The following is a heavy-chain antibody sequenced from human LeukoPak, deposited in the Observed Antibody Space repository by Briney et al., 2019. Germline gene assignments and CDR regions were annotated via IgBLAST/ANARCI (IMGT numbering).Heavy chain of an antibody. D-gene: IGHD3-3*01. CDR2: ISYDGTNK. CDR3: ARSYAFGVDNFDY. Sequence: PGGSLRLSCLASGFTFSNYAMHWVRQAPGKGLEWVAVISYDGTNKYYADSVKGRFTISRDNLQTTLYLQMNSLRVEDKAMYYCARSYAFGVDNFDYWGQGTLVTVSS. V-gene: IGHV3-30*01. J-gene: IGHJ4*02. CDR1: GFTFSNYA.